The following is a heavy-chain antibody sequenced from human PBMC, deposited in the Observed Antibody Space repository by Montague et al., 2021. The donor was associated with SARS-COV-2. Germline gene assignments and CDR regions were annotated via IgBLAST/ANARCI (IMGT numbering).Heavy chain of an antibody. J-gene: IGHJ2*01. D-gene: IGHD6-19*01. CDR3: ARGSGWHKYWYFDL. V-gene: IGHV4-34*01. CDR2: MSPSGST. Sequence: SETLSLTCAVSGGSFSGYYWCWIRQPPWKGLEWIWVMSPSGSTNYNPSLTLRVTISIDTSKNQFSLTLSSVTAADTAVYYCARGSGWHKYWYFDLWGRGTLVTVSS. CDR1: GGSFSGYY.